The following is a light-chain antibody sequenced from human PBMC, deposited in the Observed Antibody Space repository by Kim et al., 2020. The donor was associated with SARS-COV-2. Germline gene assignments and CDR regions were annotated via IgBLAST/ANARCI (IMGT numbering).Light chain of an antibody. CDR1: SSDIGDYNY. J-gene: IGLJ2*01. CDR3: SSYTGSNTLL. V-gene: IGLV2-14*03. Sequence: QSVTISCTGTSSDIGDYNYVSWYQQHPGKAPNLLIYSVSNRPSGVSNRFSGSKSGNTASLTISGLQAEDEADYYCSSYTGSNTLLFGGGTQLTVL. CDR2: SVS.